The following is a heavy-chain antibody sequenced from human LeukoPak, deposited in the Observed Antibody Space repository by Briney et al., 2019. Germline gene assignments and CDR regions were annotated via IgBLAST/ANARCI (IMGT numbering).Heavy chain of an antibody. J-gene: IGHJ1*01. D-gene: IGHD2-15*01. Sequence: ASVKVSCKASGYTFTSYYMHWVRQAPGQGLEWMGIINPSGGSTSYAQKFLGRVTMTRDTSTSTVYMELSSLRSEDTAVYYCARDGGVDCSGGSCYSEYFQHWGQGTLVTVSS. CDR1: GYTFTSYY. V-gene: IGHV1-46*01. CDR2: INPSGGST. CDR3: ARDGGVDCSGGSCYSEYFQH.